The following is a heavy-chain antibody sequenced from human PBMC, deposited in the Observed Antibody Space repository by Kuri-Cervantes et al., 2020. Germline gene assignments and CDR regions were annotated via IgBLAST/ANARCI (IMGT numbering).Heavy chain of an antibody. CDR1: GFTFDDYA. V-gene: IGHV3-9*01. D-gene: IGHD3-10*01. Sequence: GGSLRPSCAASGFTFDDYAMHWVRQAPGKGLEWVSGISWNSGSIGYADSVKGRFTISRDNAKNSLYLQMNSLRAEDTAVYYCAKEGSGTSWGQGTLVTVSS. J-gene: IGHJ5*02. CDR3: AKEGSGTS. CDR2: ISWNSGSI.